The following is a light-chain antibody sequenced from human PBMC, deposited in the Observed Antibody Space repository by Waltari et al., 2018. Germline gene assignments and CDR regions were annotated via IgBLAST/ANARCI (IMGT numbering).Light chain of an antibody. J-gene: IGLJ2*01. CDR3: SSYISSSTLEL. V-gene: IGLV2-14*03. CDR1: SSDVGAYNY. Sequence: QSALTQPASVSGSPGQSITISCTGPSSDVGAYNYVSWYQQHPGKAPKLIIFDVSNRPSGVSNRVSGSKSGNTASLTISGLQAEDEADYYCSSYISSSTLELFGGGTSLTVL. CDR2: DVS.